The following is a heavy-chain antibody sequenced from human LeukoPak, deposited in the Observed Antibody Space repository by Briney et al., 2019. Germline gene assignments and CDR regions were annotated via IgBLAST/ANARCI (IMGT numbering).Heavy chain of an antibody. CDR2: ISSNGGST. D-gene: IGHD3-3*01. J-gene: IGHJ4*02. V-gene: IGHV3-64*01. CDR3: ARVGYDFWGGFGY. Sequence: GGSLRLSCAASGFTCSSYAMHRVRQAPGKGLEYVSAISSNGGSTYYANSVKGRFTISRDNSKNTLYLQMGSLRAEDMAVYYCARVGYDFWGGFGYWGQGTLVTVSS. CDR1: GFTCSSYA.